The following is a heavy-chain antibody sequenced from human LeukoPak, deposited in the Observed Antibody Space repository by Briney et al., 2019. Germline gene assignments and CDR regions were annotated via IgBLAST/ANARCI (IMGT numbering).Heavy chain of an antibody. J-gene: IGHJ4*02. V-gene: IGHV1-8*01. CDR2: MNPNSGNT. D-gene: IGHD3-22*01. Sequence: ASVKVSCKASGYTFTSCDINWVRQATGQGLEWMGWMNPNSGNTGYAQKFQGRVTMTRNTSISTAYMELSSLRSEDTAVYYCARGQVYYDSSGYYSDYWGQGTLVTVSS. CDR1: GYTFTSCD. CDR3: ARGQVYYDSSGYYSDY.